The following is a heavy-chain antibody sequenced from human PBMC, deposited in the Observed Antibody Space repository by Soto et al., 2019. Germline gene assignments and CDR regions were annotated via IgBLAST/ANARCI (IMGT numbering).Heavy chain of an antibody. CDR1: GYTFTSYG. V-gene: IGHV1-18*01. CDR3: ARGNRVVPAAIVFDY. D-gene: IGHD2-2*02. Sequence: ASVKVSCKASGYTFTSYGISWVRQAPGQGLEWMGWISAYNGIANYAQKFQGRVTITADKSTSTAYMELSSLRSEDTAVYYCARGNRVVPAAIVFDYWGQGTLVTVSS. CDR2: ISAYNGIA. J-gene: IGHJ4*02.